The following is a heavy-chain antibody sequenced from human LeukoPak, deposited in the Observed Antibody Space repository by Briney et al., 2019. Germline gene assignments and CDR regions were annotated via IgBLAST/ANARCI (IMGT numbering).Heavy chain of an antibody. CDR2: ISAYNGNT. Sequence: ASVKVSCKASGYTFTSYGISWVRQAPGQGLEWMGWISAYNGNTNYAQKLQGRVTMTTDTSTSTAYMELSSLRSEDTAVYYCATSAPYYYDSRVAPYWVREKYFQHWGQGTLVTVSS. CDR3: ATSAPYYYDSRVAPYWVREKYFQH. CDR1: GYTFTSYG. D-gene: IGHD3-22*01. V-gene: IGHV1-18*01. J-gene: IGHJ1*01.